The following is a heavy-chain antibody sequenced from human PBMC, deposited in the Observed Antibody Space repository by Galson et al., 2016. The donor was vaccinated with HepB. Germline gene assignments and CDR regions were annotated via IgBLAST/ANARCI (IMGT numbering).Heavy chain of an antibody. CDR2: IYPDDSDT. CDR3: SSPEGDY. V-gene: IGHV5-51*01. J-gene: IGHJ4*02. D-gene: IGHD1-14*01. Sequence: QSGAEVKKPGESLKISCTGSGYSFNNYWIAWVRQMPGKGLEWMGIIYPDDSDTRYSPSFQAQVTISANKSINTAYLRWSSLKAADTAMYFCSSPEGDYWGQGTLVTVSS. CDR1: GYSFNNYW.